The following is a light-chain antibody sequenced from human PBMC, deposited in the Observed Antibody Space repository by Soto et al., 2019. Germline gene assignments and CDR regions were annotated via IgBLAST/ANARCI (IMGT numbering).Light chain of an antibody. J-gene: IGKJ5*01. Sequence: EIVLTQSPGTLSLSPEERATLSCRASQSVSTRSLAWYQQKPGQAPRLLIYDASNRATGIPARFSGSGSGTDFTLTISSLEPEDFAVYYCQQRSNWAITFGQGTRLEIK. V-gene: IGKV3-11*01. CDR3: QQRSNWAIT. CDR2: DAS. CDR1: QSVSTRS.